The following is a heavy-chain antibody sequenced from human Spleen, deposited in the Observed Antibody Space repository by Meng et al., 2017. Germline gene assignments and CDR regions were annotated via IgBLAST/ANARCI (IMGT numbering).Heavy chain of an antibody. Sequence: QVQLQESGPGLVKPSGALALACAVSGDSIRGRDWWSWVRQPPGKGLEWIGEISQSGRTNYNPSLKSRVTISIDKPNNQFSLNLNSVTAADTAVYYCARGPTTMAHDFDYWGQGTLVTVSS. CDR1: GDSIRGRDW. V-gene: IGHV4-4*02. CDR3: ARGPTTMAHDFDY. CDR2: ISQSGRT. D-gene: IGHD4-11*01. J-gene: IGHJ4*02.